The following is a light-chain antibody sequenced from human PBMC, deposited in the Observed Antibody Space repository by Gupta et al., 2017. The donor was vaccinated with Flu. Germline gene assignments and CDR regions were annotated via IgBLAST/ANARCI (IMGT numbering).Light chain of an antibody. CDR2: DAS. J-gene: IGKJ5*01. V-gene: IGKV1-33*01. CDR1: QDISNY. CDR3: QQYDNLPSIT. Sequence: DIQMTKSPPSLSAAVVDRGTITCQANQDISNYLNWYQQKQRKAPKLLIYDASTLATGVSSRFSGRGSGTDFTFTISSLQPEDIATYYCQQYDNLPSITFGQGTRLEIK.